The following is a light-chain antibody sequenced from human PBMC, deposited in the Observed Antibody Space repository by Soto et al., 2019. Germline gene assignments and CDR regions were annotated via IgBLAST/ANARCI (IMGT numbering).Light chain of an antibody. V-gene: IGKV3-20*01. Sequence: EIVLTQSPGTLSLSPVEIATLSCRASQSVTNDFLAWYQQKPGQAPRLLIYGASSRAAGVPDRFSGRGSGTYFTLTISRLEPEDLAVYYCQVYGRSPLMYTFGQGTKLGVK. CDR2: GAS. J-gene: IGKJ2*01. CDR3: QVYGRSPLMYT. CDR1: QSVTNDF.